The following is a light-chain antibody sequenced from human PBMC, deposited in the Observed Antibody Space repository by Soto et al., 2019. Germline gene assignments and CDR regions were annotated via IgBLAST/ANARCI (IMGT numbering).Light chain of an antibody. J-gene: IGLJ1*01. CDR1: NSDVGSYNL. CDR3: CSYAGSSTFYV. V-gene: IGLV2-23*02. CDR2: EVS. Sequence: QSVLTQPASVSESPGQSITISCTGTNSDVGSYNLVSWYQQHPGKAPKLMIYEVSKRPSGVSNRFSGSKSGNTASLTISGLQAEDEADYYCCSYAGSSTFYVFGTGTKVTVL.